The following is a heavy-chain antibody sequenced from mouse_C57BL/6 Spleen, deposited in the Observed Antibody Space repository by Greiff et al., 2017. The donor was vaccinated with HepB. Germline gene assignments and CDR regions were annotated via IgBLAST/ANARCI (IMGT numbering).Heavy chain of an antibody. Sequence: ESGPGLVKPSQSLSLTCSVTGYSITSGYYWNWIRQFPGNKLEWMGYISYDGSNNYNPSLKNRISITRDTSKNQFFLMLNSVTTEDTATYYCALNWDDAWFAYWGQGTLVTVSA. J-gene: IGHJ3*01. D-gene: IGHD4-1*01. CDR1: GYSITSGYY. V-gene: IGHV3-6*01. CDR3: ALNWDDAWFAY. CDR2: ISYDGSN.